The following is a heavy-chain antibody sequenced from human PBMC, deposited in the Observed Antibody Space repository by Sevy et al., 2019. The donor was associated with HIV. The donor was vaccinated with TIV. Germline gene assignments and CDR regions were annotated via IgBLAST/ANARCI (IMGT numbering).Heavy chain of an antibody. D-gene: IGHD3-22*01. V-gene: IGHV3-23*01. CDR1: GVTFSSYA. CDR2: ISGHGGST. CDR3: AKDSGISAQIVVALRY. Sequence: GESLKISCADSGVTFSSYAMSWVRQAPGKGLEWVSTISGHGGSTYYAGAVKGRFTISRDNSKKMVYLQMNSLRAEDMAVYYCAKDSGISAQIVVALRYWGQGTQVTVSS. J-gene: IGHJ4*02.